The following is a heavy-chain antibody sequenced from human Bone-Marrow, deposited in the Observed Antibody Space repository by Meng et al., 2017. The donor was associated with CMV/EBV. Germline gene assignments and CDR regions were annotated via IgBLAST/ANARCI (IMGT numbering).Heavy chain of an antibody. CDR3: ASGSKRWLLYQDYYYYGMDV. J-gene: IGHJ6*02. D-gene: IGHD3-3*01. Sequence: ASVKVSCKASGYTFTDYGISWVRQAPGQGLEWMGWINPNSGGTNYAQKFQGRVTMTRDTSISTAYMELSRLRSDDTAVYYCASGSKRWLLYQDYYYYGMDVWGQGTTVTVSS. CDR1: GYTFTDYG. CDR2: INPNSGGT. V-gene: IGHV1-2*02.